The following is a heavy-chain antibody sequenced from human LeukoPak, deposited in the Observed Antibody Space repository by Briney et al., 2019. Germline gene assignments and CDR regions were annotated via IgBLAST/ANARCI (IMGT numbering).Heavy chain of an antibody. J-gene: IGHJ4*02. Sequence: GGSLRLSCAASGFTVSSNYMSWVRQAPGKGLEWVSVIYSGGTTYYADSVKGRFTISRDNSKNTLYLQMNSLRAEDTAVYYCARGRGDFWSGYYTPPYYFDYWGQGTLVTVSS. CDR3: ARGRGDFWSGYYTPPYYFDY. D-gene: IGHD3-3*01. CDR2: IYSGGTT. CDR1: GFTVSSNY. V-gene: IGHV3-53*01.